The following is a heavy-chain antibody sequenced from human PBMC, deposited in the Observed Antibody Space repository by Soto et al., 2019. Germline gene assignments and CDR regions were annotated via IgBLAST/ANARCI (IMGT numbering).Heavy chain of an antibody. CDR3: AREWSPPLAVFDY. V-gene: IGHV3-7*03. D-gene: IGHD1-26*01. CDR1: GSTFSIYW. Sequence: EVQLVESGGGLVQPGGSLRLSCAASGSTFSIYWMTWVRQAPGKGLESVAHIKQDGSEKYYVDSVKGRFTISRDNAKNSLFLQMHSLRVEAKTVYYCAREWSPPLAVFDYWGQGVLVTVSS. CDR2: IKQDGSEK. J-gene: IGHJ4*02.